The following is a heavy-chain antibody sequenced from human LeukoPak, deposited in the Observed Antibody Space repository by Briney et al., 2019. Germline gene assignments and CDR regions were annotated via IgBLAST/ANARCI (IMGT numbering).Heavy chain of an antibody. CDR3: ARVGRITMIVVPYGGAFDI. CDR1: GYTFTSYY. Sequence: ASVKVSCKASGYTFTSYYMHWVRQAPGQGLEWMGIVNPSGGSTSYAQKFQGRVTMTRDTSTSTVYMELSSLRSEDTAVYYCARVGRITMIVVPYGGAFDIWGQGTMVTVSS. D-gene: IGHD3-22*01. J-gene: IGHJ3*02. CDR2: VNPSGGST. V-gene: IGHV1-46*01.